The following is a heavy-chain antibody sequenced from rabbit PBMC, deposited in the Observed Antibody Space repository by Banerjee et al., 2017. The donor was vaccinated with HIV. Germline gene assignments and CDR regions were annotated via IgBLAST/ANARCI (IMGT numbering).Heavy chain of an antibody. CDR3: ARDLAGVIGWNFGL. CDR2: IYAGFSGTI. V-gene: IGHV1S40*01. J-gene: IGHJ4*01. Sequence: QSLEESGGDLVKPGASLTLTCTASGLDFSSSYWICWVRQAPGKGLEWIACIYAGFSGTIHYASWAKGRFTISKTSSTTVTLQMTSLTAADTATYFCARDLAGVIGWNFGLWGPGTLVTVS. CDR1: GLDFSSSYW. D-gene: IGHD4-1*01.